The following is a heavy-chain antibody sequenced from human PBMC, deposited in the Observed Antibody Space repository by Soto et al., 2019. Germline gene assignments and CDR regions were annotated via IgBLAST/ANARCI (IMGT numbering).Heavy chain of an antibody. CDR3: ARVGPELEAGDYYGMDV. D-gene: IGHD1-1*01. V-gene: IGHV3-53*04. CDR2: IYSGGDT. Sequence: GGSLRLSCTASGFAVRHNYMTWVRQAPGKGLEWVSLIYSGGDTAYADSVKGRFTISRHTSQNTLYLQMNSLRAEDTAVYYCARVGPELEAGDYYGMDVWGQGTTVTVSS. CDR1: GFAVRHNY. J-gene: IGHJ6*02.